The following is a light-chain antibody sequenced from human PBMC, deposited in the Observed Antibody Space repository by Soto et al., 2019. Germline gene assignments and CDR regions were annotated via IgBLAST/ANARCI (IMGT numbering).Light chain of an antibody. Sequence: EIVLTQSPVTLSLSPGDRATLSCRASQTINSNFLAWFQQKPGLAPRLLIYAASSRASGIPDRFSGSVSGTDFALTISRLEPEDFAVYYCQQYGHSPFTFGQGTKLEIK. CDR3: QQYGHSPFT. CDR1: QTINSNF. J-gene: IGKJ2*01. V-gene: IGKV3D-20*01. CDR2: AAS.